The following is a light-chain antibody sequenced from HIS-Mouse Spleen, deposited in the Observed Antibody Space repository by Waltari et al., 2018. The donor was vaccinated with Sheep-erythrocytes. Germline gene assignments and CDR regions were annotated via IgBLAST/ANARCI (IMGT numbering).Light chain of an antibody. Sequence: SYELTQPPSVSVSPGQTASITCPGDKLGDKYACWYQQKPGKSPVLVIYQDSKRPSEIPCGFSGSTSGNTATLTISGTQAMDEADYYCQAWDSSTAVFGGGTKLTVL. CDR1: KLGDKY. J-gene: IGLJ2*01. CDR3: QAWDSSTAV. V-gene: IGLV3-1*01. CDR2: QDS.